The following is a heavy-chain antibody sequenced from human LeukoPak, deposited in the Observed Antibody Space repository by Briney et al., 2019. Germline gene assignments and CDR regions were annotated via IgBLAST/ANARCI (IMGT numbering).Heavy chain of an antibody. Sequence: TGGSLRPSCTTSGFTFGDYAMSWFRQAPGQGLEWVGFIRSKAYGGTTEYAASVKGRFTISRDDSKSIAYLQMNSLKTEDTAVYYCTRDLPDYYGSGSYLFDYWGQGTLVTVSS. CDR3: TRDLPDYYGSGSYLFDY. V-gene: IGHV3-49*03. CDR2: IRSKAYGGTT. D-gene: IGHD3-10*01. CDR1: GFTFGDYA. J-gene: IGHJ4*02.